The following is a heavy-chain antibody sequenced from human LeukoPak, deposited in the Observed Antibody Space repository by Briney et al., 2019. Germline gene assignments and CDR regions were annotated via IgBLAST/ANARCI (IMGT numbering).Heavy chain of an antibody. J-gene: IGHJ6*03. D-gene: IGHD2-2*01. Sequence: SETLSLTCTVSGGSISSTSYYWGWIRQPPGKGLEWIGNIYYSGSTYYNPSLKSRVTISVDTSKNQFSLKLSSVTAAETAVYYCARHLRVIPAAMSYYYYYMDVWGKGTTVTISS. V-gene: IGHV4-39*01. CDR2: IYYSGST. CDR1: GGSISSTSYY. CDR3: ARHLRVIPAAMSYYYYYMDV.